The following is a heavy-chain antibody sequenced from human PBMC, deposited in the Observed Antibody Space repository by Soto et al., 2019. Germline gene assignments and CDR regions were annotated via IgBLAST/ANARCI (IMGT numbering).Heavy chain of an antibody. V-gene: IGHV4-31*03. CDR3: ARDLGKTTYWYYGMDV. CDR1: GGSITSGAYF. CDR2: ISSSGST. Sequence: QVQLPESGPGLVKPSQTLSLPCTVSGGSITSGAYFWSWIRQHPGQGLEWIGYISSSGSTYYNPSLQSRVTISADTSKNQFSVKLSSVTAADTAVYYCARDLGKTTYWYYGMDVLGQGTTVTVSS. J-gene: IGHJ6*02.